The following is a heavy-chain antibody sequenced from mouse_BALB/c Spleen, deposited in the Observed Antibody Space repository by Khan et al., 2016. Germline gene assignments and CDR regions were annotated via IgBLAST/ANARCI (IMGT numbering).Heavy chain of an antibody. CDR2: ISNGGGST. CDR1: GFTFRSYT. CDR3: AINVNYAMDY. J-gene: IGHJ4*01. V-gene: IGHV5-12-2*01. Sequence: EVELVESGGGLVQPGGSLKLSCAASGFTFRSYTMSWVRQTPEKRLEWVAYISNGGGSTYYPDTVKGRFTISRAYAKNTLYMPMSSLQSEDTALFYCAINVNYAMDYWGQGTAVTVSS.